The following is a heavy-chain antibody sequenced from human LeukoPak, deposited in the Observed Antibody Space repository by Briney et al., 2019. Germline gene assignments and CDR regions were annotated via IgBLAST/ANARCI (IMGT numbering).Heavy chain of an antibody. CDR1: GFTFSSYS. V-gene: IGHV3-21*01. J-gene: IGHJ5*02. D-gene: IGHD3-16*01. CDR3: PRDGGVDGFDP. CDR2: ISSSSSYI. Sequence: PGGSLILSCAASGFTFSSYSMNWVRQAPGKGLEWVSSISSSSSYIYYADSVKGRFTISRDNAKNSLYLQMNSLSPEDTAVYYCPRDGGVDGFDPWGQGTLVTVSS.